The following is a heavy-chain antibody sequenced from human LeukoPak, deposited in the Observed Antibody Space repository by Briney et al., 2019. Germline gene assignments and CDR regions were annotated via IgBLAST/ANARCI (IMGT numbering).Heavy chain of an antibody. D-gene: IGHD4-23*01. Sequence: GGSLRLSCAASGFTFSSYAMHWVRQAPGKGLEWVAVISYDGSNKYYADSVKGRFTISRDNSKNTLYLQMNSLRAEDTAVYYCAGTVVTPWAFDIWGQGTMVTVSS. V-gene: IGHV3-30-3*01. CDR3: AGTVVTPWAFDI. CDR1: GFTFSSYA. CDR2: ISYDGSNK. J-gene: IGHJ3*02.